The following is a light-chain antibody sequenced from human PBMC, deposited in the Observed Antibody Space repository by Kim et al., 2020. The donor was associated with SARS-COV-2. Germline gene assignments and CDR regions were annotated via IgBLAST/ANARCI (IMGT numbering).Light chain of an antibody. CDR2: EVS. Sequence: QSALTQPPSAYGSPGQSVTISCTGTSSDVGGYNYVSWYQQHPGKAPKLLIYEVSTRPSGVPDRFSGSRSGNTASLTVSGLQAEDEADYYCSSYAGSNSVVFGGGTQLTVL. CDR1: SSDVGGYNY. V-gene: IGLV2-8*01. J-gene: IGLJ2*01. CDR3: SSYAGSNSVV.